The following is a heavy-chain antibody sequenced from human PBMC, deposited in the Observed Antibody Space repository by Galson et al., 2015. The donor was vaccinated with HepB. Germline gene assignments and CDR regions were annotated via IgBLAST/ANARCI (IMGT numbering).Heavy chain of an antibody. CDR2: IYPGDSDT. CDR3: ARRSIVVPAGGAFDI. V-gene: IGHV5-51*01. J-gene: IGHJ3*02. Sequence: QSGAEVKKPGESLRISCKGSGYSFTSYWIGWVRQMPGKGLEWMGIIYPGDSDTRYSPSFQGQVTISADKSISTAYLQWSSLKASDTAMYYYARRSIVVPAGGAFDIWGQGTMVTVSS. D-gene: IGHD2-15*01. CDR1: GYSFTSYW.